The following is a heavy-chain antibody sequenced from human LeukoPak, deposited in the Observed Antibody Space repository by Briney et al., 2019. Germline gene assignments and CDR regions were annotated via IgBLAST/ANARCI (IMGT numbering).Heavy chain of an antibody. CDR3: ARGGGGDAFDI. D-gene: IGHD2-21*01. CDR2: ISGYNVNT. V-gene: IGHV1-18*01. Sequence: ASVKLSCTASGYTFTSYGISWVRQAPGQGLEWMGWISGYNVNTNHAQKLQGRVTLTTDTSTRTAYMELRSLRSDDTAVYYCARGGGGDAFDIWGQGTMVTVSS. CDR1: GYTFTSYG. J-gene: IGHJ3*02.